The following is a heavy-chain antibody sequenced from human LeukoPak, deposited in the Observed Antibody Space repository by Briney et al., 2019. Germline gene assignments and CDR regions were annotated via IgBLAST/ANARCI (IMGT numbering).Heavy chain of an antibody. CDR1: GFTFSTYA. J-gene: IGHJ4*02. V-gene: IGHV3-66*01. CDR3: ARAIDPGSSGYFYFDY. D-gene: IGHD3-22*01. Sequence: GGSLGLSCVASGFTFSTYAMIWVRQPPGKGLEGVSVIYSGGSTYYADSVKGRFHISRDNSKNTLYLQMNSLRAEDTAVYYCARAIDPGSSGYFYFDYWGQGTLVTVSS. CDR2: IYSGGST.